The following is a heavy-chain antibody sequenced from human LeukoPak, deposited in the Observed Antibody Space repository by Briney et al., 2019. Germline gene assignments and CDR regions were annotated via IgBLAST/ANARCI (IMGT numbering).Heavy chain of an antibody. CDR1: GXTFTDYW. V-gene: IGHV3-74*01. J-gene: IGHJ4*02. D-gene: IGHD3-16*01. Sequence: PGGSLRLSWAASGXTFTDYWMHWVRQVPGKGLVWVSIINTDTRGTYYADSVKGRFTISRDNAKSTLYLQMDSLRAEDTAVYYCARAGAYHFDNWGQGTLVTVSS. CDR3: ARAGAYHFDN. CDR2: INTDTRGT.